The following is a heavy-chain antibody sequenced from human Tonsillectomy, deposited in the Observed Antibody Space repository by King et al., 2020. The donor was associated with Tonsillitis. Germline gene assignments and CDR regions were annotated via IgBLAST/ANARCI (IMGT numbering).Heavy chain of an antibody. CDR1: GFTFRKYT. CDR2: ISSGSSYI. J-gene: IGHJ4*02. Sequence: VQLVESGGGLVKPGGSLRLSCAASGFTFRKYTMHWVRQAPGKGLEWVSSISSGSSYINYADSVRGRFTISRDNAKNSMYLQMNSLRADDTAVYCCTRVTYDVLTGYYIAYFDYWGQGTLVTVSS. CDR3: TRVTYDVLTGYYIAYFDY. D-gene: IGHD3-9*01. V-gene: IGHV3-21*01.